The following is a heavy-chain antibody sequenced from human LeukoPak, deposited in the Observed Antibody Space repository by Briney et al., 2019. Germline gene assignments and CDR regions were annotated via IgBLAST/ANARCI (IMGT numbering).Heavy chain of an antibody. D-gene: IGHD3-10*01. J-gene: IGHJ1*01. CDR2: INQDGSEK. Sequence: GGSLRLSCVGSGFTLSSHWMSWVRQAPGKGPEWVAYINQDGSEKNYVDSVKGRFTISRDNAKNTVYLQMNSLRVEDTAVYYCAGEEDLRELRGGREFFQYWGQGTLVTVSS. CDR3: AGEEDLRELRGGREFFQY. CDR1: GFTLSSHW. V-gene: IGHV3-7*01.